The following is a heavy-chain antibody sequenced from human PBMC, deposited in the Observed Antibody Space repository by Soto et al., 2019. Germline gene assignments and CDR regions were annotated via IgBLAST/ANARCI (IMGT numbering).Heavy chain of an antibody. J-gene: IGHJ5*02. CDR2: ISSSSSTI. D-gene: IGHD3-3*01. CDR1: GFTFSSYS. V-gene: IGHV3-48*01. CDR3: ARANQFGVVTYNWFDP. Sequence: EVQLVESGGGLVQPGGSLRLSCAASGFTFSSYSMNWVRQAPGKGLEWVSYISSSSSTIYYADSVKGRFTISRDNAKNSLYLQMNSLRAEDTAVYYCARANQFGVVTYNWFDPWGQGTLVTVSS.